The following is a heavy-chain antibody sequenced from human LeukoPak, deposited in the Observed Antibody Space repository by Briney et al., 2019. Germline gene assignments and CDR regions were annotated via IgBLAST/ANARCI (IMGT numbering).Heavy chain of an antibody. J-gene: IGHJ4*02. CDR1: GFTSSSYA. V-gene: IGHV3-23*01. CDR2: ISGDGANT. CDR3: AKDPFHWGTIYFDY. Sequence: GGSLRLSCAASGFTSSSYAMSWVRQAPGKGLEWAASISGDGANTNYAESVKGRFTISRDNSKNTLYLQMNSLTGEDTAIYYCAKDPFHWGTIYFDYWGQGALVTVSS. D-gene: IGHD7-27*01.